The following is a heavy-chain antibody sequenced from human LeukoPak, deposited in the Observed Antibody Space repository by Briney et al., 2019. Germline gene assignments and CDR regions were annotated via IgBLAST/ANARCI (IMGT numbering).Heavy chain of an antibody. CDR2: ISSSGSTI. CDR3: AREGRYYYGSGSYSVGYFDY. D-gene: IGHD3-10*01. J-gene: IGHJ4*02. CDR1: GFTFRDYY. Sequence: GGSLRLSCAASGFTFRDYYMSWIRQAPGKGLEWVSYISSSGSTIYYADSVKGRFTISRDNAKNLLYLQMNSLRAEDTAVYYCAREGRYYYGSGSYSVGYFDYWGQGTLVTVSS. V-gene: IGHV3-11*01.